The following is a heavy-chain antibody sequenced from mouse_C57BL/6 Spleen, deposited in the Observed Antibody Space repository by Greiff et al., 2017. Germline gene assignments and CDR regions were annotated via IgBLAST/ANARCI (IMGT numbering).Heavy chain of an antibody. CDR3: ARERENYYGSSYGAMDY. J-gene: IGHJ4*01. D-gene: IGHD1-1*01. CDR1: GYTFTSYW. Sequence: QVQLQQPGAELVKPGASVKLSCKASGYTFTSYWMHWVKQRPGQGLEWIGMIHPNSGSTNYNETFKSKATLTVDKSSSTAYMQLSSLTSEDSAVYYCARERENYYGSSYGAMDYWGQGTSVTVSS. CDR2: IHPNSGST. V-gene: IGHV1-64*01.